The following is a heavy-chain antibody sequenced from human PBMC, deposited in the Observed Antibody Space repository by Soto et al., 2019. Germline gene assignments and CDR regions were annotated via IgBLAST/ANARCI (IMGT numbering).Heavy chain of an antibody. Sequence: PGGFLRLSCAASGFTFSSYSVNCLRQATGKGLEWVGRIRSKANSYATAYAASVKGRFTISRDDSKNTAYLQMNSLKTEDTAVYYCTRSLGGLSALDPWGQGTLVTVSS. V-gene: IGHV3-73*01. CDR2: IRSKANSYAT. CDR1: GFTFSSYS. J-gene: IGHJ5*02. CDR3: TRSLGGLSALDP.